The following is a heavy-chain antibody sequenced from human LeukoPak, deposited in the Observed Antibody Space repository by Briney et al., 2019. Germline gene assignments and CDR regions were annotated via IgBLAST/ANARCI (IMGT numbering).Heavy chain of an antibody. V-gene: IGHV4-59*12. CDR1: GGSISSYY. CDR2: IYYSGST. Sequence: KPSETLSLTCTVSGGSISSYYWSWIRQPPGKGLEWIGYIYYSGSTNYNPSLKSRVTISVDTSKNQFSLKLSSVTAADTAVYYCARGKEVPAPYWYFDLWGRGTLVTVSS. D-gene: IGHD2-2*01. J-gene: IGHJ2*01. CDR3: ARGKEVPAPYWYFDL.